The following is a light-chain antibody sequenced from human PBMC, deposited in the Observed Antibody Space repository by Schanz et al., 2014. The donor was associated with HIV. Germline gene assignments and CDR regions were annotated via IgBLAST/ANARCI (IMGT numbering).Light chain of an antibody. V-gene: IGLV6-57*04. CDR1: SGSIASSY. Sequence: NFMLTQPHSVSESPGKTVIIPCTRSSGSIASSYVQWYQQRPDSAPTLVISENNDRPSGVPDRFSGSMDMSSNSASLIISRLETDDEADYFCHSSDGLNLGVFGGGTKVTVL. CDR3: HSSDGLNLGV. CDR2: ENN. J-gene: IGLJ3*02.